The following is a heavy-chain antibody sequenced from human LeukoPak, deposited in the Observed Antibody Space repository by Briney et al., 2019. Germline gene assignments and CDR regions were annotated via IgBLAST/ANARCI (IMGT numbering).Heavy chain of an antibody. V-gene: IGHV3-74*01. CDR2: INSDGSIT. D-gene: IGHD2-2*01. CDR1: GFTFSSYW. Sequence: GGSLRLSCAASGFTFSSYWMHRVRQAPGKGLVWVSRINSDGSITTYADSVRGRFTISRDNAKSTLYLQMNSLRAEDTAVYYCARRYCTSSSCYHFDYWGQGTLVTVSS. J-gene: IGHJ4*02. CDR3: ARRYCTSSSCYHFDY.